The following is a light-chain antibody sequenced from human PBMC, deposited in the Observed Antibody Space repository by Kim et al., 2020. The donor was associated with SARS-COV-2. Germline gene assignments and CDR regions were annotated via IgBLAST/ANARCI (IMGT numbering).Light chain of an antibody. V-gene: IGLV3-19*01. CDR1: SLRSYY. CDR2: GKN. J-gene: IGLJ7*01. CDR3: NSRDSSGNHAV. Sequence: SSELTQDPAVSVALGQTVRSTCQGDSLRSYYASWYQQKPGQAPVLVIYGKNNRPSGIPDRFSGSSSGNTASLTITGAQAEEEADYYCNSRDSSGNHAVFGGGTQLTVL.